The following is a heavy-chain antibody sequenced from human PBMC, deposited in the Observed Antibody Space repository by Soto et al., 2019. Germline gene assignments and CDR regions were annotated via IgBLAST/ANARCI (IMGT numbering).Heavy chain of an antibody. J-gene: IGHJ5*02. CDR3: AKAPREWITPSGAKNWFDP. CDR2: ISYDGSNK. CDR1: GFTFSSYG. D-gene: IGHD3-3*01. V-gene: IGHV3-30*18. Sequence: GGSLRLSCAASGFTFSSYGMHWVRQAPGKGLEWVAVISYDGSNKYYADSVKGRFTISRDNSKNTLYLQMNSLRAEDTAVYYCAKAPREWITPSGAKNWFDPWGQGTLVTVSS.